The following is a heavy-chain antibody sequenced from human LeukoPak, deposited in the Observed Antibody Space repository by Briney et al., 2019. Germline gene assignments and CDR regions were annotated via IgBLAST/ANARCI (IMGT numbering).Heavy chain of an antibody. J-gene: IGHJ6*02. CDR3: ASTVGPRRRSPVVMDV. V-gene: IGHV3-48*03. CDR2: ISSGGSTI. D-gene: IGHD2-15*01. Sequence: GGSLRLSCAASGFTFSSYEMNWVRQAPGKGLEWVSYISSGGSTIYYADSVKGRFTISRDNAKNSLYLQMSSLRAEDTAVYYCASTVGPRRRSPVVMDVWGQGTTVTVSS. CDR1: GFTFSSYE.